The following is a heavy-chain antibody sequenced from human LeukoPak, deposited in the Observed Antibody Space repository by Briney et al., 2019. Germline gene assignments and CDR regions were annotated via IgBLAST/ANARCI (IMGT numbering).Heavy chain of an antibody. CDR3: ARDLNWETY. D-gene: IGHD7-27*01. CDR2: ISGSSNII. CDR1: GFSFSNHS. V-gene: IGHV3-48*01. J-gene: IGHJ4*02. Sequence: PGGSLRLSCAASGFSFSNHSMNWVRQAPGKGLEWVSYISGSSNIIYYANSVKGRFTISRDNAKNSLFLQMSSLRADDTAVYYCARDLNWETYWGQGTLVSVSS.